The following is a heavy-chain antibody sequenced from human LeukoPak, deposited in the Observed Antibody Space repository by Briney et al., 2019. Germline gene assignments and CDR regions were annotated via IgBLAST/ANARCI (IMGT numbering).Heavy chain of an antibody. CDR2: INHSGST. J-gene: IGHJ4*02. Sequence: SETLSLTCAVYGGSFSGYYWSWIRQPPGKGLEWIGEINHSGSTNYNPSLKSRVTISVDTSKNQFSLKLSSVTAADTAVYYCARLRYQRDHWGQGTLVTVSS. CDR1: GGSFSGYY. D-gene: IGHD1-14*01. V-gene: IGHV4-34*01. CDR3: ARLRYQRDH.